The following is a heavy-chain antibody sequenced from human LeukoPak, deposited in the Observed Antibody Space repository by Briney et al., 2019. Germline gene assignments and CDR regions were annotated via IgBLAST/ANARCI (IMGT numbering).Heavy chain of an antibody. CDR1: GGSISSYY. CDR2: IYYSGST. V-gene: IGHV4-59*01. J-gene: IGHJ4*02. Sequence: SETLSLTCTVSGGSISSYYWSWIRQPPGKGLEWIGYIYYSGSTNYNPSLKSRVTISVDTSKNQFSLKLSSVTAADTAVYYCASGEEVTAVFDHWGQGTLVTVSS. D-gene: IGHD2-21*02. CDR3: ASGEEVTAVFDH.